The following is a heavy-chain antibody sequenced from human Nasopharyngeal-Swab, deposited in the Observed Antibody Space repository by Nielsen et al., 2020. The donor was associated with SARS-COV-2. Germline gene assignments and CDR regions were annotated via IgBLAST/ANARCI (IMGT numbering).Heavy chain of an antibody. V-gene: IGHV3-49*04. CDR1: GFTFGDYA. Sequence: GGSLRLSCTASGFTFGDYAMSWVRQAPGKGLEWVGFIRSKAYGGTTEYAASVKGRFTISRDDSKSIAYLLMNSLKTEDTAVYYCTRDEVLTVATNYWGQGTLVTVSS. CDR3: TRDEVLTVATNY. D-gene: IGHD5-12*01. J-gene: IGHJ4*02. CDR2: IRSKAYGGTT.